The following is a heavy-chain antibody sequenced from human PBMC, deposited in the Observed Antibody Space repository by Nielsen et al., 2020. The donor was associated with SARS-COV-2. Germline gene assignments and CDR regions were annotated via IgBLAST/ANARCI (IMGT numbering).Heavy chain of an antibody. D-gene: IGHD3-10*01. V-gene: IGHV3-23*01. Sequence: GESLKTSCAASGFTFNIYAMAWVRRAPGRGLQWVTGLSASGGSTYYTDSVKGRFSISRDNSKNTLFLQMHSLGVEETAVYYCAKDGVIRGDALDLWGQGTMVTVSS. J-gene: IGHJ3*01. CDR1: GFTFNIYA. CDR3: AKDGVIRGDALDL. CDR2: LSASGGST.